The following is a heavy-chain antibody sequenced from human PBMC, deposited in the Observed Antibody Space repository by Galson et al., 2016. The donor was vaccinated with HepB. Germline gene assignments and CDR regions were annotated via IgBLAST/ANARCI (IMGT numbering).Heavy chain of an antibody. J-gene: IGHJ4*02. CDR3: ASSVVGEPY. D-gene: IGHD3-16*01. Sequence: SVKLSCTASGYTFTTSPMHWVRQAPGQRLEWVGGIRTGNGKTRYSQTFQGRVTITRDTSGSTAYMEMSSLRFEDTAVYYCASSVVGEPYWGQGTLVTVSS. CDR2: IRTGNGKT. V-gene: IGHV1-3*04. CDR1: GYTFTTSP.